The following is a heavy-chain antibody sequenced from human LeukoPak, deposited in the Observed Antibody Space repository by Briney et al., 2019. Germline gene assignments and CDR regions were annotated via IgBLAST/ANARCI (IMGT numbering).Heavy chain of an antibody. V-gene: IGHV1-24*01. Sequence: ASAKVSCKASGYTLTELSMHWVRQAPGKGLEWMGGFDPEDGERIYAQKFQGRLTMTEDTSTDTAYMELSSLRSEDTAVYYCATLMFRGVIGDNYFGMDVWGKGTTVTVSS. CDR1: GYTLTELS. CDR2: FDPEDGER. J-gene: IGHJ6*04. D-gene: IGHD3-10*01. CDR3: ATLMFRGVIGDNYFGMDV.